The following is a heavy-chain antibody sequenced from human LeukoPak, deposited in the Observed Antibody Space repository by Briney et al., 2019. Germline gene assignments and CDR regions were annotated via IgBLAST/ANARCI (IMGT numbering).Heavy chain of an antibody. D-gene: IGHD3-3*01. Sequence: GESLKISCKSSGYTFTHDWIGWVRQMPGKGLEWMGIIYPRDSTTRYSPAFEGQVTISVGKSITTAYLQWSSLKASDTAMYYCARRAIIQGTSALDFWGQGTVVIVSS. CDR3: ARRAIIQGTSALDF. V-gene: IGHV5-51*01. CDR2: IYPRDSTT. J-gene: IGHJ4*02. CDR1: GYTFTHDW.